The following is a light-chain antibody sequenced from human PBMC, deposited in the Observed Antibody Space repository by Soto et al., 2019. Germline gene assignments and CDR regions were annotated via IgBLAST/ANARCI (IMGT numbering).Light chain of an antibody. CDR3: ATWDDSLNVWV. CDR1: SSNIGNNA. CDR2: SNN. V-gene: IGLV1-44*01. Sequence: QSVLTQPPSASGTPGQRVTISCSGSSSNIGNNAVNWYQQLTGMAPKLLIHSNNQRPSGVPDRFSGSKSGTSASLAISGLQSEDEADYYCATWDDSLNVWVFGGGTQLTVL. J-gene: IGLJ3*02.